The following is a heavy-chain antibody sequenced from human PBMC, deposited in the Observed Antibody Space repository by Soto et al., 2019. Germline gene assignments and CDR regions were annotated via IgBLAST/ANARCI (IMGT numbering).Heavy chain of an antibody. CDR3: ARGYCSRPSCSHFDC. J-gene: IGHJ4*02. Sequence: QVLLLESGGGVVQPGRSLRLSCAASGFTFSSYAVHWVRQAPGKGLEWVAVMSYDGSNKYYADSVKGRFTISSDNSKNTLYLQMNSLRTEDTAVYYCARGYCSRPSCSHFDCWGQGTLVTVSS. D-gene: IGHD2-2*01. CDR2: MSYDGSNK. V-gene: IGHV3-30-3*01. CDR1: GFTFSSYA.